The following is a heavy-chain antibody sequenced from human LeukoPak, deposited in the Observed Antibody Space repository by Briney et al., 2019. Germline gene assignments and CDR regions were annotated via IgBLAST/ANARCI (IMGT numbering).Heavy chain of an antibody. CDR3: ARDPGYSYGRRYDAFDI. CDR1: GGSFSGYY. J-gene: IGHJ3*02. CDR2: INQYGST. Sequence: SETLSLTCAVYGGSFSGYYWSWIRQPPGKGLEWIGEINQYGSTNYNPSLKSRVTISVDTSKNQFSLKLSSVTAADTAVYYCARDPGYSYGRRYDAFDIWGQGTMVTVSS. D-gene: IGHD5-18*01. V-gene: IGHV4-34*01.